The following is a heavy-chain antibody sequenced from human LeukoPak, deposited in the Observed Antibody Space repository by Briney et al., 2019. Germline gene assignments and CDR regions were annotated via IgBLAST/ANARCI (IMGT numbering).Heavy chain of an antibody. J-gene: IGHJ4*02. D-gene: IGHD2-8*01. CDR2: MNPNSGNT. Sequence: ASVKVSYKASGYTFTSYDINWVRQATGQGLEWMGWMNPNSGNTGYAQKFQGRVTMTRNTSISTAYMELSSLRSEDTAVYYCAKFCGDCTHGLCYCLDYWGQGTLVTVSS. CDR1: GYTFTSYD. V-gene: IGHV1-8*01. CDR3: AKFCGDCTHGLCYCLDY.